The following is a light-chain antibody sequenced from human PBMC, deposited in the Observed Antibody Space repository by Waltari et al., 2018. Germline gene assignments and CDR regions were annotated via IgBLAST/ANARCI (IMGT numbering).Light chain of an antibody. CDR2: RND. J-gene: IGLJ3*02. V-gene: IGLV1-47*01. CDR1: RPTFRGNY. Sequence: QSVLTQPPSVSRSPGQRVTIPCSAIRPTFRGNYVFWYQQFPGTAPKLLIYRNDQRLSGVPDRFSGSKSGTSASLAISGLQSEDEAAYYCAAWDDSLSGLWVFGGGTMLTVL. CDR3: AAWDDSLSGLWV.